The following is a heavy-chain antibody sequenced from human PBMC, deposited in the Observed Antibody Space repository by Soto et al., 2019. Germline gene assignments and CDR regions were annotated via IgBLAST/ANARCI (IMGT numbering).Heavy chain of an antibody. CDR3: AKALGELSPESYDY. V-gene: IGHV3-30*18. D-gene: IGHD3-16*02. CDR1: GFTFSSYG. CDR2: GSYDGSNK. Sequence: QVQLVESGGGVVQPGRSLRLSCAASGFTFSSYGMHWVRQAPGKGLEWVAIGSYDGSNKYYADSVKGRFTISRDNSRNTLYLQMNSLRAEDTAVYYCAKALGELSPESYDYWGQGTLVTVSS. J-gene: IGHJ4*02.